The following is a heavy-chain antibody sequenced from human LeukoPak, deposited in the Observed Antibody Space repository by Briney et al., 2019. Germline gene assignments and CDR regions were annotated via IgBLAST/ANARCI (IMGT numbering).Heavy chain of an antibody. V-gene: IGHV4-59*01. CDR3: ARVASKGGTDV. J-gene: IGHJ6*02. CDR2: VHYTWNT. D-gene: IGHD5/OR15-5a*01. Sequence: NPSETLSLTCSVSGGSIGSYHWSWIRQPPGKGLEWIGHVHYTWNTKYNPSLTGRVSISLDRSKNQFSLSLTSVTAADTAVYYCARVASKGGTDVWGQGTTVTVSS. CDR1: GGSIGSYH.